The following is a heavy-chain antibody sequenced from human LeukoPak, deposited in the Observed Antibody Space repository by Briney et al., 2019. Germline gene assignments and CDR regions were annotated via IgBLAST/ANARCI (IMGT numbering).Heavy chain of an antibody. J-gene: IGHJ4*02. V-gene: IGHV3-53*01. CDR1: GFTVSSNY. D-gene: IGHD1-26*01. Sequence: GGSLRLSCAASGFTVSSNYMSWVRQAPGKGLEWVSVIYSGGSPYYADSVKGRFTISRDNSKNTLYLQMNSLRAEDTAVYYCARGASDVGLDYWGQGTLVTVSS. CDR3: ARGASDVGLDY. CDR2: IYSGGSP.